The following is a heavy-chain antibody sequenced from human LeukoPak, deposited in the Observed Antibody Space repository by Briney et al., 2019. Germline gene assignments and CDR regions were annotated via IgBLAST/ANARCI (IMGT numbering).Heavy chain of an antibody. Sequence: QPGGSLRLSCAASGFTFSSYSMNWVRQAPGKGLEWVSVVSGSGDNTNYADSVKGRFTISRDNSKNTLFLQMNSLRTEDTAVYFCARWGNDYSQFDSWGQGTLVTVS. V-gene: IGHV3-23*01. CDR3: ARWGNDYSQFDS. CDR1: GFTFSSYS. CDR2: VSGSGDNT. D-gene: IGHD4-11*01. J-gene: IGHJ4*02.